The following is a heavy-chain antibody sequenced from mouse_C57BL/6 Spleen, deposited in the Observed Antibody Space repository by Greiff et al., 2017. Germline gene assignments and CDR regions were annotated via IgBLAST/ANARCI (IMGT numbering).Heavy chain of an antibody. Sequence: EVKLVESGGGLVKPGGSLKLSCAASGFTFSDYGMHWVRQAPEKGLEWVAYISSGSSTIYYADTVKGRFTISRDNAKNTLFLQMTSLRSEDTAMYYCARPGYGNYFDYWGQGTTPTVSS. J-gene: IGHJ2*01. CDR3: ARPGYGNYFDY. CDR1: GFTFSDYG. D-gene: IGHD2-10*02. V-gene: IGHV5-17*01. CDR2: ISSGSSTI.